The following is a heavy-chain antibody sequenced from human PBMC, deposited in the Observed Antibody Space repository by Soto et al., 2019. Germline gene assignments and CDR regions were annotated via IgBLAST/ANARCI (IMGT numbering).Heavy chain of an antibody. Sequence: ASVKVSCKASGYTFTSYDINWVRQATGQGLEWMGWMNPNSGNTGYAQKFQGRVTMTRNTSISTAYMELSSLRSEDTAVYYCARGRDWNYVESWFDPWGQGTLVTVSS. CDR2: MNPNSGNT. CDR1: GYTFTSYD. V-gene: IGHV1-8*01. J-gene: IGHJ5*02. D-gene: IGHD1-7*01. CDR3: ARGRDWNYVESWFDP.